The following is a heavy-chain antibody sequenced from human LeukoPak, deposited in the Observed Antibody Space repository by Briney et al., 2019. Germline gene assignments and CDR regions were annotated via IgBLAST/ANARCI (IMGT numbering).Heavy chain of an antibody. V-gene: IGHV3-66*01. Sequence: GGSLRLSCAASGFTVSSNYMSWVRQAPGKGLEWVSVIYSGGSTYYADSVKGRFTISRDNSKNTLYLQMNSLRAEDTAVYYCARESVYYYDSSGYYAYYYYGMDVWGQGTTVTVSS. D-gene: IGHD3-22*01. CDR1: GFTVSSNY. CDR2: IYSGGST. CDR3: ARESVYYYDSSGYYAYYYYGMDV. J-gene: IGHJ6*02.